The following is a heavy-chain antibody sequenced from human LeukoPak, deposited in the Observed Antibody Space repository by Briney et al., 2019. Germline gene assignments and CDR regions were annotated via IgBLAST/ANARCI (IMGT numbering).Heavy chain of an antibody. CDR3: ARGGDIVVVTSPFDY. CDR1: GFTFSSYE. CDR2: ISSSGSTI. Sequence: GGSLRLSCAASGFTFSSYEMNWVRQAPGKGLEWVSYISSSGSTIYYADSVKGRFTISRDNAKNSLYLQMNSQRAEDTAVYYCARGGDIVVVTSPFDYWGQGTLVTVSS. V-gene: IGHV3-48*03. J-gene: IGHJ4*02. D-gene: IGHD2-21*02.